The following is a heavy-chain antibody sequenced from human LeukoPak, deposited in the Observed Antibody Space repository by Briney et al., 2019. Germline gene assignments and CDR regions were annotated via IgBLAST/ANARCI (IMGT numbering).Heavy chain of an antibody. CDR3: ARGSYYGSGSYYPSGFDP. Sequence: ASVKVSCKASGYTFTSYDINWVRQATGHGLEWMGWMNPNSGNTDYAQKFQCRVTMTRNTSISTAYMELSSLRSEDTAVYYCARGSYYGSGSYYPSGFDPWGQGTLVTVSS. D-gene: IGHD3-10*01. CDR2: MNPNSGNT. V-gene: IGHV1-8*01. CDR1: GYTFTSYD. J-gene: IGHJ5*02.